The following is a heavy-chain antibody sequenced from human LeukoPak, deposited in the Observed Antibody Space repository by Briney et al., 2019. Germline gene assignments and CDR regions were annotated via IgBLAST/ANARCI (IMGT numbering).Heavy chain of an antibody. CDR3: ARGRWERVYDAFDI. CDR1: GFTFSSYA. V-gene: IGHV3-30-3*01. D-gene: IGHD1-26*01. J-gene: IGHJ3*02. Sequence: PGRSLRLSCAASGFTFSSYAMHWVRQAPGKGLEWVAVISYDGSNKYYADSVKGRFTVSRDNSKNTLYLQMNSLRAEDTAVYYCARGRWERVYDAFDIWGQGTMATVSS. CDR2: ISYDGSNK.